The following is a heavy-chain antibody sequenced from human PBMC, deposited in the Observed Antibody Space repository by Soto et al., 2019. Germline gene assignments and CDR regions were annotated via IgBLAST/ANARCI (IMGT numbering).Heavy chain of an antibody. V-gene: IGHV4-4*02. CDR3: ARGVRSSWYAHYYYYGMDV. CDR2: IYHSGST. D-gene: IGHD6-13*01. J-gene: IGHJ6*02. CDR1: GGSISSSNW. Sequence: QVQLQESGPGLVKPSGTLSLTCAVSGGSISSSNWWSWVRKPPGKGLEGIGEIYHSGSTNYNPSPKSRATISVDKSKTQCSLNLSSVNAADTAVYYCARGVRSSWYAHYYYYGMDVWGQGNTVPVSS.